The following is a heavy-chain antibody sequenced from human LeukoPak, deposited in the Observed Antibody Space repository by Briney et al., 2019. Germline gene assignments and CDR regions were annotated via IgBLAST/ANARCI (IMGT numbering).Heavy chain of an antibody. V-gene: IGHV3-53*01. Sequence: PGGSLRLSCAASGFTVSSNYMSWVRQAPGKGLEWVSVVYSGGSTYYADSVKGRFTISRDNAKNTLYLQMNSLRAEDTAVYYCAGEPGSHAGAVPAYWGQGALVTVSS. D-gene: IGHD1-26*01. CDR3: AGEPGSHAGAVPAY. J-gene: IGHJ4*02. CDR1: GFTVSSNY. CDR2: VYSGGST.